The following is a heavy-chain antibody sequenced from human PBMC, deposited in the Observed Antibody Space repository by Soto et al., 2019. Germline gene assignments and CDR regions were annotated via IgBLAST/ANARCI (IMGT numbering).Heavy chain of an antibody. CDR1: GYSFTSYW. D-gene: IGHD3-22*01. CDR3: ARICYYDSSGYLGHDAFDI. J-gene: IGHJ3*02. CDR2: IYPGDSDT. Sequence: PGESLKISCKGSGYSFTSYWIGWVRQMPGKGLEWMGIIYPGDSDTRYSPSFQGQVTISADKSISTAYLQWSSLKASDTAMYYCARICYYDSSGYLGHDAFDIWGQGTMVTVSS. V-gene: IGHV5-51*01.